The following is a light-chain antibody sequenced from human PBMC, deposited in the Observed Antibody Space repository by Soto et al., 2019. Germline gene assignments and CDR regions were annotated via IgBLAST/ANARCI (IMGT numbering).Light chain of an antibody. CDR1: QDVDVS. CDR2: AAS. Sequence: DIQMTQFPSTLSASVGDRVTITCRASQDVDVSLAWFQQRPGEAPKLLIFAASGLESGVPSTFSGSGSGTEFTLTISSVQPEDFATYFCLHYETFSWTFGQGTKVDI. V-gene: IGKV1-5*01. CDR3: LHYETFSWT. J-gene: IGKJ1*01.